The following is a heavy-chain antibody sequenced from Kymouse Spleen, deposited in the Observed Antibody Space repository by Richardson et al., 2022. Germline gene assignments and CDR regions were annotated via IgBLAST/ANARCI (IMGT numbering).Heavy chain of an antibody. Sequence: EVQLVESGGGLVKPGGSLRLSCAASGFTFSSYSMNWVRQAPGKGLEWVSSISSSSSYIYYADSVKGRFTISRDNAKNSLYLQMNSLRAEDTAVYYCARDRDYDILTGGYYYYGMDVWGQGTTVTVSS. CDR1: GFTFSSYS. V-gene: IGHV3-21*03. D-gene: IGHD3-9*01. J-gene: IGHJ6*02. CDR2: ISSSSSYI. CDR3: ARDRDYDILTGGYYYYGMDV.